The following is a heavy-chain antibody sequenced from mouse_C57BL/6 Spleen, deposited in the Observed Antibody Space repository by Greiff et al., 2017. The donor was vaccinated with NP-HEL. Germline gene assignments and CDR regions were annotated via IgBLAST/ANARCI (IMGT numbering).Heavy chain of an antibody. CDR3: ARVPYGRSPWFAY. D-gene: IGHD1-1*01. CDR1: GYTFTSYW. CDR2: IDPSDSET. Sequence: QVQLKQPGAELVRPGSSVKLSCKASGYTFTSYWMHWVKQRPIQGLEWIGNIDPSDSETHYNQKFKDKATLTVDKSSSTAYMQLSSLTSEGSAVYYCARVPYGRSPWFAYWGQGTLVTVSA. V-gene: IGHV1-52*01. J-gene: IGHJ3*01.